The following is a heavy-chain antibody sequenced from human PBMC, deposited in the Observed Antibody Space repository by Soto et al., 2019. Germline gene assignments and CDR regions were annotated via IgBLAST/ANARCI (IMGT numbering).Heavy chain of an antibody. Sequence: HPGGSLRLSCAASGFTFSSYSMSWVRQAPGKGLEWVSAISGSGTSTYYADSVKGRFTISRDNSKNTLFLQMNSLRAEDTAVYYCAKDRSRGYSYGKDFDYWGQGTLVTVSS. CDR3: AKDRSRGYSYGKDFDY. CDR2: ISGSGTST. D-gene: IGHD5-18*01. V-gene: IGHV3-23*01. J-gene: IGHJ4*02. CDR1: GFTFSSYS.